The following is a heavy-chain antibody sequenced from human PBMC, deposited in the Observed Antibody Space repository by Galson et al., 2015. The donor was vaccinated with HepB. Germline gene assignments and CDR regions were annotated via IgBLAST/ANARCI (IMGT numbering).Heavy chain of an antibody. V-gene: IGHV1-69*13. Sequence: SVKVSCKASGGTLRSYSISWVRQAPGQGLEWMGGIVPTFETPEYARKFQGRVTITADESTNTVYMELSSLRSEDTAIYYCARDEDTDILTGYRPDGMDVWGQGTTVIVS. D-gene: IGHD3-9*01. J-gene: IGHJ6*02. CDR3: ARDEDTDILTGYRPDGMDV. CDR1: GGTLRSYS. CDR2: IVPTFETP.